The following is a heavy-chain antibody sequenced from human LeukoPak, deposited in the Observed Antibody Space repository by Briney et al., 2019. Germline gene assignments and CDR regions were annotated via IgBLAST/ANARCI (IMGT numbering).Heavy chain of an antibody. D-gene: IGHD2-15*01. CDR1: GYTFTSYY. CDR3: ARDRGMIGYCSGGSCSDAFDI. V-gene: IGHV1-46*01. CDR2: INPSGGST. Sequence: ASVKVSCKASGYTFTSYYMHWERQAPGQGLEWMGIINPSGGSTSYAQKFQGRVTMTRDTSTSTVYMELSSLRSEDTAVYYCARDRGMIGYCSGGSCSDAFDIWGQGTMVTVSS. J-gene: IGHJ3*02.